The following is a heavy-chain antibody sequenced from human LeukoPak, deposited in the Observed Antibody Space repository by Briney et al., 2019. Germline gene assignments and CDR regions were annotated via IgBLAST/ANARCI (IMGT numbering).Heavy chain of an antibody. CDR3: ARRDYYDSSGYYYLLNYFDY. CDR1: GGSFSGYY. D-gene: IGHD3-22*01. V-gene: IGHV4-34*01. CDR2: INHSGST. Sequence: PSETLSLTCAVYGGSFSGYYWSWIRQPPGKGLEWIGEINHSGSTNYNPSLKSRATISVDTSKNQFSLKLSSVTAADTAVYYCARRDYYDSSGYYYLLNYFDYWGQGTLVTVSS. J-gene: IGHJ4*02.